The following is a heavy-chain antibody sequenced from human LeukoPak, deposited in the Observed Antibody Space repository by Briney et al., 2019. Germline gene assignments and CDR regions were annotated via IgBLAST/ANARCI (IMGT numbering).Heavy chain of an antibody. Sequence: GESLKISCKGSGYSFTSYWIGWVRQMPGKGLEWMGIIYPGDSDTRYSPSFQGQVTISADESISTAYLQWSSLKASDTAMYYCARLTASVDTAMVYYFDYWGQGTLVTVSS. V-gene: IGHV5-51*01. CDR2: IYPGDSDT. J-gene: IGHJ4*02. CDR1: GYSFTSYW. CDR3: ARLTASVDTAMVYYFDY. D-gene: IGHD5-18*01.